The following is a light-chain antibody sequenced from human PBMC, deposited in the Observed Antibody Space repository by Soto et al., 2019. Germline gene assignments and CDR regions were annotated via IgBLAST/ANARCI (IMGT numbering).Light chain of an antibody. Sequence: QSAQTQPASVSGSPGQSITISCSETSSDVGGYKYVSWYQQHPGKAPKLMIYDVSNRPSGVSNRFSGSKSGNTASLTISGLQAEDEADYYCSSYTSSSTPVVFGGGTKLTVL. J-gene: IGLJ2*01. CDR3: SSYTSSSTPVV. CDR1: SSDVGGYKY. V-gene: IGLV2-14*01. CDR2: DVS.